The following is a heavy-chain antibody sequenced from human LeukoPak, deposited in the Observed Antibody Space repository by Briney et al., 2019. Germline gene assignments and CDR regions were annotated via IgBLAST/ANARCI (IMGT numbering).Heavy chain of an antibody. CDR3: ARDFFHQLHFDY. V-gene: IGHV1-46*01. CDR2: INPSGGST. Sequence: GASVKVSCKASRYTFTSYYMHWVRQAPGQGLEWMGIINPSGGSTSYAQKFQGRVTMTRDTSTSTVYMELSSLRSEDTAVYYCARDFFHQLHFDYWGQGTLVTVSS. J-gene: IGHJ4*02. CDR1: RYTFTSYY. D-gene: IGHD2-2*01.